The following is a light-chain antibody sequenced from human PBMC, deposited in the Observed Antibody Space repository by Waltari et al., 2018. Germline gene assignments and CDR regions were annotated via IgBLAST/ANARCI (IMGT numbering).Light chain of an antibody. V-gene: IGLV3-19*01. CDR1: SLGRYH. J-gene: IGLJ2*01. CDR2: GKN. CDR3: NSRDSSGNHVV. Sequence: SSELTQAPAVSVALGQTVRITCQGDSLGRYHASWYPPKPGQAPVLVIYGKNNRPSGIPDRFSGSSSGNTASLTITGAQAEDEADYYCNSRDSSGNHVVFGGGTKLTVL.